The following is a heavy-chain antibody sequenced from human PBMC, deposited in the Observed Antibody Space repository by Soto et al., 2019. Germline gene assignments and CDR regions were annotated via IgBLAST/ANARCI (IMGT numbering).Heavy chain of an antibody. CDR1: GYTFTSYY. CDR3: AQSSGGNVGIIIEGSNWFDP. D-gene: IGHD3-16*01. J-gene: IGHJ5*02. Sequence: ASVKVSCKAPGYTFTSYYLNWVRQAPGQGLEWMGVINPHGGSTKYAQKFQGRITMTRDTSRSTVYMELSSLRSDDTAIYYCAQSSGGNVGIIIEGSNWFDPWGQGTLVTVSS. V-gene: IGHV1-46*01. CDR2: INPHGGST.